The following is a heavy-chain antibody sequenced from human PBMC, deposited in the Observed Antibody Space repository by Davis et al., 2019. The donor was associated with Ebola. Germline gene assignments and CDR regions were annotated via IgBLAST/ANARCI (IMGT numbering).Heavy chain of an antibody. CDR1: GFTFSSYS. D-gene: IGHD5-18*01. J-gene: IGHJ6*02. Sequence: GGSLRLSCAASGFTFSSYSMNWVRQAPGKGLEWVSYISSSSSTIYYADSVKGRFTISRDNAKNSLYLQMNSLRAEDTALYYCAKDMTPAMNNYYYYGMDVWGQGTTVTVSS. CDR3: AKDMTPAMNNYYYYGMDV. V-gene: IGHV3-48*01. CDR2: ISSSSSTI.